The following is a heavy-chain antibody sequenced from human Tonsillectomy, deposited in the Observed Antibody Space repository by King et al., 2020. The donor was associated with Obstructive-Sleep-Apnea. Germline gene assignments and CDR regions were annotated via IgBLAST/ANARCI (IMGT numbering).Heavy chain of an antibody. CDR2: IPPGGTLK. CDR3: ARGGIVVSPAAPIMDY. V-gene: IGHV3-30*04. Sequence: VQLVESGGGVVQPGRSLRLSCAASGFIFSYYNMLWVRPAPGKGLEGGAVIPPGGTLKYDADSVEGRITLSRDNSKSTVDLQMNSRRDEDTAVYYCARGGIVVSPAAPIMDYWGQGSLVTVSS. J-gene: IGHJ4*02. D-gene: IGHD2-2*01. CDR1: GFIFSYYN.